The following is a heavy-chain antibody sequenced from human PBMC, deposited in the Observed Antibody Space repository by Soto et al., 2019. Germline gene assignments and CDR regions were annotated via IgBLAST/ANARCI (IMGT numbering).Heavy chain of an antibody. Sequence: EVQLVESGGGLVQPGESLTISCAASGFNFKGFWMNWVRQGPGKAPMWVSRINADGSSTAYADSVKGRFTMSRDNANDTLYLQMNSLRAEDTAVYYCVRVAYRPPIWGQGTMVTVSS. J-gene: IGHJ3*02. V-gene: IGHV3-74*01. CDR3: VRVAYRPPI. D-gene: IGHD2-21*01. CDR2: INADGSST. CDR1: GFNFKGFW.